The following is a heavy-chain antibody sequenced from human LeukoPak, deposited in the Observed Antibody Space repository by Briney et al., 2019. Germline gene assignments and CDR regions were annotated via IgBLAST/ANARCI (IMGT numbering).Heavy chain of an antibody. V-gene: IGHV6-1*01. CDR3: ARPSKGSGRRQFGAFDI. J-gene: IGHJ3*02. CDR1: GDSVSSNSAA. Sequence: SQTLSLTCAISGDSVSSNSAAWNWIRQSPSRGLEWLGRTYYRSKWYTDYEVSVKSRITINPDTSKNQFSLKLHSVTAADTAVYYCARPSKGSGRRQFGAFDIWGQGTMVTVSS. CDR2: TYYRSKWYT. D-gene: IGHD3-3*01.